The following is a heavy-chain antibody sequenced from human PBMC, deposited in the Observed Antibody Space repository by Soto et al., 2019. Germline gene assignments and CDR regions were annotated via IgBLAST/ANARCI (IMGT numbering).Heavy chain of an antibody. CDR2: FYSRGST. V-gene: IGHV4-39*01. D-gene: IGHD3-3*01. J-gene: IGHJ6*02. Sequence: SETLSLTCTVSGGSISSYSYHWAWIRQPPGTGLESIGNFYSRGSTYYNPSLKSRVTISVDTSKNQFSLKLSSVTAADTAVYYCARHWNSRTIFGVVVEGTNYGMDVWGQGTTVTVSS. CDR3: ARHWNSRTIFGVVVEGTNYGMDV. CDR1: GGSISSYSYH.